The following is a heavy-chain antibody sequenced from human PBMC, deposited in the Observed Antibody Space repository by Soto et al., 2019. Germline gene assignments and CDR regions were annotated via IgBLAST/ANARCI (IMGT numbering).Heavy chain of an antibody. CDR3: ARCPSHYDPNWLDA. J-gene: IGHJ5*02. CDR2: IYYNGNT. CDR1: GGSISSGSHH. Sequence: QLQLQESGPGLVKPSETLSLTCALSGGSISSGSHHWGWIRQPPGKGLEWIGTIYYNGNTYYNPSLKSRGTLSVDMSMHQFSLKLTSVSATDTAVYYCARCPSHYDPNWLDAWGQGTLVTVSS. D-gene: IGHD4-4*01. V-gene: IGHV4-39*01.